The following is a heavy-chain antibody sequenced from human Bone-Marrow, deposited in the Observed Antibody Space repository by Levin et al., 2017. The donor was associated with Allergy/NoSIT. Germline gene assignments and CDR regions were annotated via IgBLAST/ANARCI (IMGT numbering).Heavy chain of an antibody. J-gene: IGHJ5*02. D-gene: IGHD3-22*01. Sequence: SGGSLRLSCKASGYRFTDYWIAWVRHLPGEGLEWMGIIYPGDSDIRYSPSFQGRVTLSVDKSTTTAHLQWSSLKAADTAIYYCARVVDDTTGYYPNWFDLWGQGTRVTVS. V-gene: IGHV5-51*01. CDR2: IYPGDSDI. CDR3: ARVVDDTTGYYPNWFDL. CDR1: GYRFTDYW.